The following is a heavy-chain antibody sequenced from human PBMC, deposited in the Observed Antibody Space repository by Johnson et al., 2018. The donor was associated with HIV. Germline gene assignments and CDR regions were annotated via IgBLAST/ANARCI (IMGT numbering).Heavy chain of an antibody. Sequence: VQLVESGGGVVQPGRSLRLSCAASGFTFSSYAMHWVRQAPGKGLEWVAFIRYDGSNKYYADSVKGRFTISRHNSKNTLYLQMNSLRAEDTAVYYCARDGRDLVTRGSFDVWGQGTVVTVSS. J-gene: IGHJ3*01. CDR2: IRYDGSNK. D-gene: IGHD3-9*01. CDR3: ARDGRDLVTRGSFDV. V-gene: IGHV3-30*02. CDR1: GFTFSSYA.